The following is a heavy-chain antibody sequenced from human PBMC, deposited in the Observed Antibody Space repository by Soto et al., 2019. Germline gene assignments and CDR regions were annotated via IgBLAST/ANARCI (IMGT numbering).Heavy chain of an antibody. V-gene: IGHV1-3*01. CDR2: INAGNGNT. J-gene: IGHJ4*02. Sequence: ASVKVSCKASGYTFTSYAMHWVRQAPGQRLEWMGWINAGNGNTKYSQKFQGRVTISADKSISTAYLQWSSLKASDTAMYYCARLQAAAGDNDLTFDYWGREPWSPSP. CDR1: GYTFTSYA. CDR3: ARLQAAAGDNDLTFDY. D-gene: IGHD6-13*01.